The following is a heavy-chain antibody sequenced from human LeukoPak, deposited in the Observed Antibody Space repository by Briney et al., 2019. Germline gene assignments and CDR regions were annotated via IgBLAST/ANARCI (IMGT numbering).Heavy chain of an antibody. Sequence: PGGSLRLSCAGSGFTFSGYSLNWVRQAPGKGLEWVSSITSSGSSMYYADSVKGRFTISRDNAESSVYLQMNSLRVDDTGLYYCTRDIDDVLNGDDAFDVWGQGTVVTVSS. CDR2: ITSSGSSM. CDR1: GFTFSGYS. J-gene: IGHJ3*01. D-gene: IGHD3-9*01. V-gene: IGHV3-21*03. CDR3: TRDIDDVLNGDDAFDV.